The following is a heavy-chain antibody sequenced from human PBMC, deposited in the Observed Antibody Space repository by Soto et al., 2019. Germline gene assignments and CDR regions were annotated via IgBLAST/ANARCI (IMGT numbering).Heavy chain of an antibody. Sequence: GGSLRLSCAASGLTFSSYAMSWVRQAPGKGLEWVSAISGSGGSTYYADSVKGRFTISRDNSKNTLYLQMNSLRAEDTAVYYCAKYPAAIPIQSHGNDWGQGTLVTVSS. CDR1: GLTFSSYA. CDR3: AKYPAAIPIQSHGND. D-gene: IGHD2-21*02. CDR2: ISGSGGST. V-gene: IGHV3-23*01. J-gene: IGHJ4*02.